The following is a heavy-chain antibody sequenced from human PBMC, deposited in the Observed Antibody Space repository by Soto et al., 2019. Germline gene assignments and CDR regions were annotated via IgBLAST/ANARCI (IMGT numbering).Heavy chain of an antibody. CDR3: ARTGTTVTGGGAFDI. Sequence: EVQLVESGGGLVKPGGSLRLSCAASGFTFSSYSMNWVRQAPGKGLEWVSSISSSSSYIYYADSVKGRFTISRDNAKNSLYLQMNSLRAEDTAVYYCARTGTTVTGGGAFDIWGQGTMVTVSS. CDR2: ISSSSSYI. V-gene: IGHV3-21*01. J-gene: IGHJ3*02. D-gene: IGHD4-4*01. CDR1: GFTFSSYS.